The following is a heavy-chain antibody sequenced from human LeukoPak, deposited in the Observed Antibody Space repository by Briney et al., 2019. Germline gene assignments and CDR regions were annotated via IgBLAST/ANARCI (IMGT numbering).Heavy chain of an antibody. D-gene: IGHD1-26*01. J-gene: IGHJ3*01. CDR2: INGDGRST. V-gene: IGHV3-74*01. CDR1: GFSSSFYW. CDR3: ARGGSPPEALGDTFNL. Sequence: SGGSLRLSCAASGFSSSFYWMHWVRQVPGKGLVWVARINGDGRSTIYADSVKGRFTISRDNTKNTPYLQMNSLRAEDTAVYHCARGGSPPEALGDTFNLWGQGTVVTVSS.